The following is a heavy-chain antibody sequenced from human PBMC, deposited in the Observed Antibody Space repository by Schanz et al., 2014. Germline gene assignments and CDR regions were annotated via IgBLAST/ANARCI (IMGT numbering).Heavy chain of an antibody. D-gene: IGHD3-9*01. CDR2: ISPTGSST. J-gene: IGHJ4*02. Sequence: EVQLVESGGGLVQPGGSLRLSCAASRIIFGTYSMNWIRQTPKGLEWVSNISPTGSSTYYADSVKGRFTISRDNSKNTLYLQMNSLRAEDTAVYYCAKDHAGSDILTALGNWGQGTLVTVSS. CDR3: AKDHAGSDILTALGN. CDR1: RIIFGTYS. V-gene: IGHV3-23*04.